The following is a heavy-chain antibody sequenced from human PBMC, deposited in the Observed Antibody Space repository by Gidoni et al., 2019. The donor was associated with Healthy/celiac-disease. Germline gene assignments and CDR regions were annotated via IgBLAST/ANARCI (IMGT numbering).Heavy chain of an antibody. D-gene: IGHD3-10*01. J-gene: IGHJ6*02. V-gene: IGHV1-18*04. CDR3: ARDQALIMVRGVVTSYYYYYGMDV. CDR2: ISAYNGNT. Sequence: QVQLVQSGAEVKKPGASVKVSCKASGYTFTSYGISWVRQAPGQGLEWMGWISAYNGNTNYAQKLQGRVTMTTDTSTSTAYMELRSLRSDDTAVYYCARDQALIMVRGVVTSYYYYYGMDVWGQGTTVTVSS. CDR1: GYTFTSYG.